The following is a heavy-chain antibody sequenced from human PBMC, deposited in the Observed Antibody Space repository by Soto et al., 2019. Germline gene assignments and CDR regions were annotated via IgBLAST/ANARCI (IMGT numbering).Heavy chain of an antibody. J-gene: IGHJ4*02. CDR2: IKSKTDGGTT. CDR3: TTDFYYDSSGYSTFDY. Sequence: GVSLRLSCAASGFTFSNAWTSWVRQAPGKGLEWVGRIKSKTDGGTTDYATPVKGRFTISRDDSKNTLYLQMNSLKTEDTAVYYCTTDFYYDSSGYSTFDYWGQGTLVTVSS. V-gene: IGHV3-15*01. D-gene: IGHD3-22*01. CDR1: GFTFSNAW.